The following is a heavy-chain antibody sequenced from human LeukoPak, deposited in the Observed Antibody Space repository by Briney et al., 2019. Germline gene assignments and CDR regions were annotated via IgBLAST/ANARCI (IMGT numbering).Heavy chain of an antibody. CDR2: ISYDGSDK. V-gene: IGHV3-30*18. Sequence: PGESLRLSCAAPGFSFSSYGMHWVRQAPGKGLEWVAIISYDGSDKYYADSVKGRFTISRDNSKNTLYLQMNSLRAEDTAVYYCAKGCTLFWLKDAFDVWGQGTMVTVSS. CDR3: AKGCTLFWLKDAFDV. J-gene: IGHJ3*01. CDR1: GFSFSSYG. D-gene: IGHD3-9*01.